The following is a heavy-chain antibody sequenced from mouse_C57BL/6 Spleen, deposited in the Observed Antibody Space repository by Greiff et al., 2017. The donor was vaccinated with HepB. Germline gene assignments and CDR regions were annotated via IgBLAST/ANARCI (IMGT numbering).Heavy chain of an antibody. V-gene: IGHV1-69*01. Sequence: QVQLQQPGAELVMPGASVKLSCKASGYTFTSYWMHWVKQRPGQGLEWIGEIDPSDSYTNYNQKFKGKSTLTVDKSSSTAYMQLNSLTSEDSAVYYCAITTVVEGGYWGQGTTLTVSS. D-gene: IGHD1-1*01. CDR2: IDPSDSYT. CDR1: GYTFTSYW. J-gene: IGHJ2*01. CDR3: AITTVVEGGY.